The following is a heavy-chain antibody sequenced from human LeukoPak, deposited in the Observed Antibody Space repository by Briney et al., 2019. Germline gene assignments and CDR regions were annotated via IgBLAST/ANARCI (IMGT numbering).Heavy chain of an antibody. CDR3: ARSGFEGSGWSFDY. Sequence: SETLSLTCAVYVGSFSGYYWSWIRQPPGKGLEWIGEINHSGSTNYSPSLKSRVTISVDTSKNQFSLKLSSVTAADTAVYYCARSGFEGSGWSFDYWGQGTLVTVSS. V-gene: IGHV4-34*01. D-gene: IGHD6-19*01. CDR2: INHSGST. J-gene: IGHJ4*02. CDR1: VGSFSGYY.